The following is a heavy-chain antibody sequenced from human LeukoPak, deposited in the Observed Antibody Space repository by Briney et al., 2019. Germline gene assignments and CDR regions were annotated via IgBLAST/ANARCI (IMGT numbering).Heavy chain of an antibody. J-gene: IGHJ4*02. V-gene: IGHV4-59*01. Sequence: PSETLSLTCTVSGGSISSYYWSWIRQPPGKGLEWIGSIYYSGSTYYNPSLKSRVTISVDTSKNQFSLKLSSVTAADTAVYYCARGQVGATLPIDYWGQGTLVTVSS. D-gene: IGHD1-26*01. CDR2: IYYSGST. CDR1: GGSISSYY. CDR3: ARGQVGATLPIDY.